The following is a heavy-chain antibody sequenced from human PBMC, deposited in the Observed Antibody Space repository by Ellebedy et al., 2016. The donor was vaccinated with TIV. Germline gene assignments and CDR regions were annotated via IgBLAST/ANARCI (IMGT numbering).Heavy chain of an antibody. Sequence: HSQTLSLTCSIPGDSVSSNRAAWNWIRQSPSRGLEWLGRTYYRSQWYSDYAAAVRGRITISPDTSRNQFSLQLNSVTPDDTAVYFWARYTSTWYLDYWGQGALVTVCS. CDR1: GDSVSSNRAA. V-gene: IGHV6-1*01. CDR2: TYYRSQWYS. D-gene: IGHD6-13*01. J-gene: IGHJ4*02. CDR3: ARYTSTWYLDY.